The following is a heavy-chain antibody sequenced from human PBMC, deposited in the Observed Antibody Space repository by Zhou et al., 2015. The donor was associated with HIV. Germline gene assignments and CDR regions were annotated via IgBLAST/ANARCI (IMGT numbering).Heavy chain of an antibody. V-gene: IGHV1-69*01. J-gene: IGHJ5*02. CDR2: IIPIFGTA. CDR3: ARDLEFDILTGQTFSTLQAPNWFDP. Sequence: QVQLVQSGAEVKKPGSSVKVSCKASGGTFSSYAISWVRQAPGQGLEWMGGIIPIFGTANYAQKFQGRVTITADESTSTAYMELSSLRSEDTAVYYCARDLEFDILTGQTFSTLQAPNWFDPWGQGTLVTVSS. CDR1: GGTFSSYA. D-gene: IGHD3-9*01.